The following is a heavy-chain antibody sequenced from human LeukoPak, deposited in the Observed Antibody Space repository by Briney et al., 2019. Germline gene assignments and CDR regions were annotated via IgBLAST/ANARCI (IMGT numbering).Heavy chain of an antibody. CDR3: ARRSYPGSGSYYTRNWFDP. Sequence: GESLKISCKGSGYSFTSYWIGWVRQMPGKGLEWMGIIYPGDSDTRYSPSFQGQVTISADKSISTAYLQWSSLKASDTAMYYCARRSYPGSGSYYTRNWFDPWGQGTLVTVSS. CDR1: GYSFTSYW. CDR2: IYPGDSDT. D-gene: IGHD3-10*01. J-gene: IGHJ5*02. V-gene: IGHV5-51*01.